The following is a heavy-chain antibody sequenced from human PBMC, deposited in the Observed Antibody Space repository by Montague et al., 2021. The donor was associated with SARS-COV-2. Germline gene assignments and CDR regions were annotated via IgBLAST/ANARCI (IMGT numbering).Heavy chain of an antibody. D-gene: IGHD3-9*01. V-gene: IGHV4-34*01. J-gene: IGHJ4*02. CDR2: INHYGST. Sequence: SETLSLTCAVYGGSFSGYYWGWIRQPPGKGLDWIGEINHYGSTNYNPSLKSRVTISLDTSKSQFSLKLSSVTAADTAVYYCARVTTDVLRYFDWLTQEDPRNFDYWGQGTLVTVSS. CDR1: GGSFSGYY. CDR3: ARVTTDVLRYFDWLTQEDPRNFDY.